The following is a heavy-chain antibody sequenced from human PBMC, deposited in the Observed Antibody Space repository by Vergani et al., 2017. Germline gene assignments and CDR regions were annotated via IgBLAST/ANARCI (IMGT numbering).Heavy chain of an antibody. D-gene: IGHD2-15*01. J-gene: IGHJ3*02. V-gene: IGHV3-66*02. CDR2: IYSGGLT. CDR3: TTDNQQSSLGHCSVTNCYGGVFDI. Sequence: VQLVKSGGGLLQPGGSLRLSCEASGFTVSSNYMTWVRQAPGKGLEWVSVIYSGGLTYYADSVKGRFTVYRDNSKNTLYLQMNSLKTEDTAVYYCTTDNQQSSLGHCSVTNCYGGVFDIWGQGTVVTVSS. CDR1: GFTVSSNY.